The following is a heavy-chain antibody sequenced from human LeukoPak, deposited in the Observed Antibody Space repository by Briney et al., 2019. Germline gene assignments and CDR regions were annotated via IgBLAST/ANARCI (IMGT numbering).Heavy chain of an antibody. V-gene: IGHV4-39*01. D-gene: IGHD4-17*01. Sequence: SETLSLTCTVSGGSISSSSYYWGWIRQPPGKGLKWIGSTYYSGSTYYNPSLKSRVTISVDTSKNQFSLKLSSVTAADTAVYYCARSTVTPNYYYMDVWGKGTTVTVSS. CDR3: ARSTVTPNYYYMDV. CDR1: GGSISSSSYY. CDR2: TYYSGST. J-gene: IGHJ6*03.